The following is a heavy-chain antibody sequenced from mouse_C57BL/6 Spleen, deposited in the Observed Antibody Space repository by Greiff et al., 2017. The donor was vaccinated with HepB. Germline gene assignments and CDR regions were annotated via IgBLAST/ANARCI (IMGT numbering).Heavy chain of an antibody. CDR2: ISSGSSTI. CDR1: GFTFSDYG. D-gene: IGHD1-1*01. V-gene: IGHV5-17*01. J-gene: IGHJ4*01. Sequence: EVQLQESGGGLVKPGGSLKLSCAASGFTFSDYGMHWVRQAPEKGLEWVAYISSGSSTIYYADTVKGRFTISRDNAKNTLFLQMTSLRSEDTAMYYCARDGSSYEDAMDYWGQGTSVTVSS. CDR3: ARDGSSYEDAMDY.